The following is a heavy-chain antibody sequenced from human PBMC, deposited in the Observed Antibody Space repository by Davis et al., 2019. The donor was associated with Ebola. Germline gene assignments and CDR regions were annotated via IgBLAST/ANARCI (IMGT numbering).Heavy chain of an antibody. V-gene: IGHV4-39*01. CDR3: ARVHSTYGSVSYFDY. CDR1: GGSISSSSYY. CDR2: IYYSGST. D-gene: IGHD3-10*01. Sequence: SETLSLTCTVSGGSISSSSYYWGWIRQPPGKGLEWIGSIYYSGSTYYNPSLKSRVTISVDTSKNQFSLKLSSVTAADTAVYYCARVHSTYGSVSYFDYWGQGTLVTVSS. J-gene: IGHJ4*02.